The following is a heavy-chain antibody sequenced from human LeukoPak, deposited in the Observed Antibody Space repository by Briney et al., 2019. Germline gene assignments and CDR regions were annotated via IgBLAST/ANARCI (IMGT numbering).Heavy chain of an antibody. CDR3: ARHLPCPYDFWSGYSPWGSALICFYAFDI. D-gene: IGHD3-3*01. Sequence: PSETLSLTCAVYGGSFSGYYWSWIRQPPGKGLEWIGEINHSGSTNYNPSLKSRVTISVDTSKNQFSLKLSSVTAADTAVYYCARHLPCPYDFWSGYSPWGSALICFYAFDIWGQGTMVTVSS. V-gene: IGHV4-34*01. CDR2: INHSGST. J-gene: IGHJ3*02. CDR1: GGSFSGYY.